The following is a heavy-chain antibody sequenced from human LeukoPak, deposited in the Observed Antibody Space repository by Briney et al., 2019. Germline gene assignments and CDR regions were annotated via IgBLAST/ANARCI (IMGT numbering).Heavy chain of an antibody. V-gene: IGHV3-53*01. Sequence: GGSRRLSSAVSGFTVSSNYMTWVRQAPGKGLEWVSVIYSGGSIYYADSVKGRFTISRDNAKNSLYLQMNSLRAEDTAVYYCARNPGYYYGMDVWGKGTTVTVSS. CDR3: ARNPGYYYGMDV. CDR1: GFTVSSNY. J-gene: IGHJ6*04. CDR2: IYSGGSI.